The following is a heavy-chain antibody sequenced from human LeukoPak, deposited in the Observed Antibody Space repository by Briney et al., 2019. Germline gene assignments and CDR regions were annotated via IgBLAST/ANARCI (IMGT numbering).Heavy chain of an antibody. CDR2: ISSSSSYI. Sequence: GGSLRLSCAASGFTFSSYSMNWVRQAPGKGLEWVSSISSSSSYIYYADSVKGRFTISRYNAKNSLYLQMNSLRAEDTAVYYCARDNVDTVLDYWGQGTLVTVSS. J-gene: IGHJ4*02. V-gene: IGHV3-21*01. CDR1: GFTFSSYS. CDR3: ARDNVDTVLDY. D-gene: IGHD5-18*01.